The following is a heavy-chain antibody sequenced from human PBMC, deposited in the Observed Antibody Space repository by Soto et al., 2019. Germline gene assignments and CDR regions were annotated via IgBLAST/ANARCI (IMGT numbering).Heavy chain of an antibody. J-gene: IGHJ5*02. V-gene: IGHV1-18*01. Sequence: ASVKVSCKASGYTFTSYGISWVRQAPGQGPEWMGWISAYNGNTNYAQKLQGRVTMTTDTSTSTAYMELRSLRSDDTAVYYCARESYYCSGGSCYGNWFDPWGQGTLVTVSS. CDR3: ARESYYCSGGSCYGNWFDP. CDR2: ISAYNGNT. D-gene: IGHD2-15*01. CDR1: GYTFTSYG.